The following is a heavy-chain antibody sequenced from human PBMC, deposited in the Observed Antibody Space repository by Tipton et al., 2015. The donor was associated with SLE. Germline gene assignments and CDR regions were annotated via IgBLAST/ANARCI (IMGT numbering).Heavy chain of an antibody. D-gene: IGHD3-16*01. J-gene: IGHJ6*03. CDR3: ARGRPRATQAWGGYYYYMDV. CDR2: IYYTGST. V-gene: IGHV4-39*07. CDR1: GVSITGTSYY. Sequence: TLSLTCDVSGVSITGTSYYWGWIRQPPGKGLEWIGNIYYTGSTYDNPSLKSRITISVDTSKNQFSLKLNSVTAADTAVYYCARGRPRATQAWGGYYYYMDVWGKGTTVTVSS.